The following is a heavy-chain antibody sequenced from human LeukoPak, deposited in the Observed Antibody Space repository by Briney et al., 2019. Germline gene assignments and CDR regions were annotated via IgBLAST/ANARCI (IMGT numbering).Heavy chain of an antibody. V-gene: IGHV4-59*01. J-gene: IGHJ5*02. CDR3: ARHRDDYGDYWFDP. CDR2: VFYSGGT. D-gene: IGHD4-17*01. Sequence: SETLSLTCSVSGGSMTSYYWSWIRQPPGRGLEWIGYVFYSGGTNYNPSLKSRVTVSVDTSKNQFSLKLSSVTAADTAVYYCARHRDDYGDYWFDPWGQGTLVTVSS. CDR1: GGSMTSYY.